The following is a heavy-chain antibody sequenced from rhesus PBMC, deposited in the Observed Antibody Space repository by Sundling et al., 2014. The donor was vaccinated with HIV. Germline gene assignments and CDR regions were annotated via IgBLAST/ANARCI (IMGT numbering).Heavy chain of an antibody. J-gene: IGHJ4*01. CDR2: INGNSGST. V-gene: IGHV4-80*01. CDR1: GFSMRTSGTG. Sequence: KESGPALVKPTQTLTLTCTFSGFSMRTSGTGVGWIRQPPGKGLEWIGEINGNSGSTNSNPSLKSRVTISTDTSKNQFSLKLSSVTAADTAVYYCVRSQGWNYPFDSWGQGVLVTVSS. CDR3: VRSQGWNYPFDS. D-gene: IGHD1-26*01.